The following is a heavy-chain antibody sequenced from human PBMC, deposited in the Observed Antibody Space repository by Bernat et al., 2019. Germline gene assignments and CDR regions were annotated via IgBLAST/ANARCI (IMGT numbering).Heavy chain of an antibody. CDR1: GFTFSSYA. J-gene: IGHJ3*02. D-gene: IGHD4-17*01. CDR2: ISYDGSNK. V-gene: IGHV3-30*01. Sequence: QVQLVESGGGVVQPGRSLRLSCAASGFTFSSYAMHWVRQAPGKGLEWVAVISYDGSNKYYADSVKGRFTISRDNSKNTLYLQMNSLRAEDTAVYYCAGVKDYGKYRSWGFDIWGQGTMVTVSS. CDR3: AGVKDYGKYRSWGFDI.